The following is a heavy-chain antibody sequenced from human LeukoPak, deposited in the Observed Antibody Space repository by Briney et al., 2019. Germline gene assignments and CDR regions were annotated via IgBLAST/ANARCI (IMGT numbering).Heavy chain of an antibody. CDR3: ARERGIVLMVYAIHRATNWFDP. D-gene: IGHD2-8*01. CDR2: INPSGGST. J-gene: IGHJ5*02. V-gene: IGHV1-46*01. CDR1: GYTFTSYY. Sequence: ASVKVSCKASGYTFTSYYMHWVRQAPGQGLEWMGIINPSGGSTSYAQKFQGRVTMTRDMSTSTVYMELSSLRSEDTAVYYCARERGIVLMVYAIHRATNWFDPWGQGTLVTVSS.